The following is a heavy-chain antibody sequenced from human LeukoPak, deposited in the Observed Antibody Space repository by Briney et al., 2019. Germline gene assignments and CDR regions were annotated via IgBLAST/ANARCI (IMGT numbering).Heavy chain of an antibody. CDR3: ARDLGITMVRGMIDP. CDR2: ISSSSSYI. J-gene: IGHJ5*02. Sequence: PGGSLRLSCAASGFTFSSYSMNWVRQAPGKGLEWVSSISSSSSYIYYANSVKGRFTISRDNAKNSLYLQMNSLRAEDTAVYYCARDLGITMVRGMIDPWGQGTLVTVSS. V-gene: IGHV3-21*01. D-gene: IGHD3-10*01. CDR1: GFTFSSYS.